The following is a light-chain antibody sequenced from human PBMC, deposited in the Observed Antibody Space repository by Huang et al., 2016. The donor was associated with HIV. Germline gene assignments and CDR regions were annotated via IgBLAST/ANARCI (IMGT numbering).Light chain of an antibody. J-gene: IGKJ2*01. CDR1: QSVSSY. Sequence: EIVLTQSPGTLSLSPGERATLSCRASQSVSSYLAWYQQKPGQAPRLLIYEVSHRATGIPARFSGSGSGTDFTLTITSLEPEDFAVYYCHQRSDWLYTFGEGTKLEIK. V-gene: IGKV3-11*01. CDR3: HQRSDWLYT. CDR2: EVS.